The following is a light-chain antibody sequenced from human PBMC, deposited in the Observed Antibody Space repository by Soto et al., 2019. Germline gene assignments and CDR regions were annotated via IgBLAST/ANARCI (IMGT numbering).Light chain of an antibody. V-gene: IGKV3-11*01. CDR3: QQSYSAPLT. CDR2: GAS. Sequence: ETVLTQFPANLSLSPCDRATLSCRASQSLRSNLAWYQQKPGQAPRLLIYGASSRATGIPDRFSGSGSGTDFTLTISSLLPEDFATYYCQQSYSAPLTFGGGTKVDIK. CDR1: QSLRSN. J-gene: IGKJ4*01.